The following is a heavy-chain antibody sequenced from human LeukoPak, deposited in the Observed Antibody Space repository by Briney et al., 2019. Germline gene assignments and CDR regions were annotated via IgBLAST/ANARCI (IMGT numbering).Heavy chain of an antibody. D-gene: IGHD3-10*01. V-gene: IGHV3-33*01. J-gene: IGHJ4*02. CDR2: LAKEGSNK. CDR3: AREMGSVYFDY. CDR1: GFSFGSYG. Sequence: LSCYCSASGFSFGSYGIHWDRQTPGNGLEWIAVLAKEGSNKDYQGSVKSRFTISRDKSKNKVNLQMYSLRVEYTAVYYCAREMGSVYFDYWGQGTLVTVSS.